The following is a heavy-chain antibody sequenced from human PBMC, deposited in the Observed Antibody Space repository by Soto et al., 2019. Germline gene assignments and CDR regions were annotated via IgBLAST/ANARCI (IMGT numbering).Heavy chain of an antibody. V-gene: IGHV4-31*03. CDR2: VYYNGST. CDR3: AREPRLLIWFDELQD. CDR1: GGSISSGNFY. Sequence: QVQLQESGPGLVKPSQTVCLTCTVSGGSISSGNFYWSWIRQYPGKGLEWIGHVYYNGSTYYNPSLKSRASILVDTSKNQFSLKLNSVTAADTAVYYCAREPRLLIWFDELQDWGRGTLVTVSS. D-gene: IGHD3-10*01. J-gene: IGHJ4*02.